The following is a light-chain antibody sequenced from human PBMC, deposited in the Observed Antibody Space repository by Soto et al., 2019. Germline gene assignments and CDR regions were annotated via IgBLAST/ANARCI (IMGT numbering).Light chain of an antibody. V-gene: IGLV4-69*01. Sequence: QTVVTQSPSASASLGASVKLTCTRSSGHSNYAIAWHQQQPEKGPRYLMKLNSDGSHSKGDGIPDRFSGSSSGAERYLTISSLQSEDEADYYCQTWGSGIQIFGGGTKLTVL. CDR3: QTWGSGIQI. J-gene: IGLJ2*01. CDR1: SGHSNYA. CDR2: LNSDGSH.